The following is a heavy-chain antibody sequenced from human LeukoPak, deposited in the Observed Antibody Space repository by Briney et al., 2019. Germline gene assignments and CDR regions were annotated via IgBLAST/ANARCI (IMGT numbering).Heavy chain of an antibody. J-gene: IGHJ5*02. D-gene: IGHD1-14*01. CDR1: GYTFTSFG. V-gene: IGHV1-18*01. Sequence: ASVKVSCKASGYTFTSFGISWVRQAPGQGLEWMGWISAYNGNTNYAQKLQGRVTMTTDTSTSTAYMELRSLRSGDTAVYYCARDRRTARAAGSWFDPWGQGTLVTVSS. CDR2: ISAYNGNT. CDR3: ARDRRTARAAGSWFDP.